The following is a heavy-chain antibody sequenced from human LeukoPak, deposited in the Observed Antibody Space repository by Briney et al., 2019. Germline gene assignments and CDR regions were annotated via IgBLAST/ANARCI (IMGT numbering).Heavy chain of an antibody. J-gene: IGHJ4*02. V-gene: IGHV3-48*03. D-gene: IGHD3-10*01. CDR3: ARDMSFMAGDY. Sequence: GGSLRLSCVASGFTFSSYEMNWVRQAPGKGLEWVSYISKSGYTIHYADSVQGRFTHADSVQGRFTISRDNSKNTLYLQMNSLRAEDTGVYYCARDMSFMAGDYWGQGTLVTVSS. CDR2: ISKSGYTI. CDR1: GFTFSSYE.